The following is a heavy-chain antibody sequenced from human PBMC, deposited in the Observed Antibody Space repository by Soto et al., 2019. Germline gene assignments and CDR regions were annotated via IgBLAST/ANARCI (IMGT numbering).Heavy chain of an antibody. D-gene: IGHD3-3*01. V-gene: IGHV4-31*03. J-gene: IGHJ5*02. CDR2: IYYSGST. CDR1: GGTISSGVYY. Sequence: PSETMSLTCTVSGGTISSGVYYWSWIRQHPGKGLEWIGYIYYSGSTYYNPSLKSRVTISVDTSKNQFSLKLSSVTAADTAVYYCARWCPSGYRRDNWFDPWGQGTLVTVSS. CDR3: ARWCPSGYRRDNWFDP.